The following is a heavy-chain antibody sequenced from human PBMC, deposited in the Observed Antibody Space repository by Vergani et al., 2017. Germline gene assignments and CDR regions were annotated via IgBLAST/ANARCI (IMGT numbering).Heavy chain of an antibody. CDR1: GFSFSYYG. J-gene: IGHJ4*02. V-gene: IGHV3-30*03. D-gene: IGHD4-17*01. Sequence: VQLVESGGDVVQPGRSLRLSCAASGFSFSYYGMHWVRQAPGKGLEWVAIISYDGSNKYYRDSVKGRFTISRDNSKNTLYLQMNSLRTEDTAVYYCARSNHDYGDSIPNYFDYWGQGTLVTVSS. CDR2: ISYDGSNK. CDR3: ARSNHDYGDSIPNYFDY.